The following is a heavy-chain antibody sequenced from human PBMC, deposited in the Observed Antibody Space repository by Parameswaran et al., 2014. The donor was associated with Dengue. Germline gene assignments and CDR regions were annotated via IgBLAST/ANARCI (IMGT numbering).Heavy chain of an antibody. Sequence: WIRQSPSRGLEWLGRTYYRSKWYNDYAVSVKSRITINPDTSKNQFSLQLNSVTPEDTAVYYCARELLALFDYWGQGTLVTVSS. CDR2: TYYRSKWYN. J-gene: IGHJ4*02. V-gene: IGHV6-1*01. D-gene: IGHD3-10*01. CDR3: ARELLALFDY.